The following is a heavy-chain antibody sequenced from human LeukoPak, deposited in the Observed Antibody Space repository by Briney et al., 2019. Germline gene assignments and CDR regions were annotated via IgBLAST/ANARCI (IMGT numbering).Heavy chain of an antibody. J-gene: IGHJ4*02. V-gene: IGHV3-73*01. CDR2: IRSKANSYAT. D-gene: IGHD1-26*01. Sequence: GGSLKLSCAASGFTFSGSAMHWVRQASGKGLEWVGRIRSKANSYATAYAASVKGRFTISRDDSKNTAYLQMNSLKTEDTAVYYCTRGVGASPYWGQGTLVTVSS. CDR1: GFTFSGSA. CDR3: TRGVGASPY.